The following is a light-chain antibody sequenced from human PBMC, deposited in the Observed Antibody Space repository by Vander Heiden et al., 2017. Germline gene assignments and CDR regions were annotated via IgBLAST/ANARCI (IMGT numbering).Light chain of an antibody. J-gene: IGLJ1*01. CDR3: CSFTGTNNYV. V-gene: IGLV2-11*01. CDR1: SSDVGGYKY. CDR2: DVT. Sequence: QSALTQPRPVVASPGQPVTLPCTGTSSDVGGYKYVSWYQQHPGKAPKLMIYDVTERPSGVPDRFSGSKSGNTASLTISGLQAADEADYFCCSFTGTNNYVFGSGTKVTVL.